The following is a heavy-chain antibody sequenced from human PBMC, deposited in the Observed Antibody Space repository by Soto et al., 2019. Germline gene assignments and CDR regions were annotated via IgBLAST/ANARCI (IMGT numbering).Heavy chain of an antibody. CDR2: ISYDGSNK. D-gene: IGHD6-19*01. CDR1: GFSFSSYG. V-gene: IGHV3-30*03. Sequence: QVQLVESGGGVVQPGRSLRLSCAASGFSFSSYGMQWVRQAPGKGLEWVAVISYDGSNKYYADSVKDRFTISRDNSKKTLYLQMNSLRAADTAVYSCVAGQYFFDYCGQGTLVTVSS. CDR3: VAGQYFFDY. J-gene: IGHJ4*02.